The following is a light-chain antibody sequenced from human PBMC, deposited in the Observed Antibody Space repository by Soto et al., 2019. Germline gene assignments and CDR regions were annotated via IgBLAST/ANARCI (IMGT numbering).Light chain of an antibody. CDR1: QSVSSSY. Sequence: EIVLTQSPGTLSLSPVEIAALSGMASQSVSSSYLAWYQQKPGQAPRLLIYGASSRATGIPDRFSGSGSGTEFTLTISSLEPEDFAVYYCQQYGNSPRTFGQGTKVDIK. J-gene: IGKJ1*01. CDR2: GAS. V-gene: IGKV3-20*01. CDR3: QQYGNSPRT.